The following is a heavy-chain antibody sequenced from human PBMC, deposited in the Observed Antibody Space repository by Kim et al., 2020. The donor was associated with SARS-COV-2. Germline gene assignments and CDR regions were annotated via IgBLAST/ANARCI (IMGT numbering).Heavy chain of an antibody. Sequence: GGSLRLSCAASGFTFSSYSMNWVRQAPGKGLEWVSSISSSSSYIYYADSVKGRFTISRDNAKNSLYLQMNSLRAEDTAVYYCARNQRTIAAGHFDYWGQGTLVTVSS. J-gene: IGHJ4*02. CDR2: ISSSSSYI. CDR1: GFTFSSYS. CDR3: ARNQRTIAAGHFDY. V-gene: IGHV3-21*01. D-gene: IGHD6-13*01.